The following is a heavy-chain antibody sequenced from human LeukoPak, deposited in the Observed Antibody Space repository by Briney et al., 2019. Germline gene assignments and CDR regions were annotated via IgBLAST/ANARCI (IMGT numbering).Heavy chain of an antibody. CDR1: GFTFSSYA. Sequence: GGSLRLSCAASGFTFSSYAMSWVRQAPGKGLEWVSAISGSGGSTYYADSVKGRFTISRDNSKNTLYLQMNSLRAEDTAEYYCAKDRRFNDAFDIWGQGTMVTVSS. CDR2: ISGSGGST. J-gene: IGHJ3*02. V-gene: IGHV3-23*01. CDR3: AKDRRFNDAFDI.